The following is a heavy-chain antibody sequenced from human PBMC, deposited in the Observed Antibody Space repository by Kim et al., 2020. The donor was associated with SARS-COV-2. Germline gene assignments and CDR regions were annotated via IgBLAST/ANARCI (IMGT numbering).Heavy chain of an antibody. CDR1: GFTFSAYD. V-gene: IGHV3-48*02. CDR2: INKNSATI. J-gene: IGHJ3*02. CDR3: ARERWGRDFDI. D-gene: IGHD3-16*01. Sequence: GGSLRLSCATSGFTFSAYDMNWVRLSPGKGLEWVSFINKNSATIYYADSVMGRFTISRDNAKNSLYLQMNSLRDEDTGVYYCARERWGRDFDIWGQGTMV.